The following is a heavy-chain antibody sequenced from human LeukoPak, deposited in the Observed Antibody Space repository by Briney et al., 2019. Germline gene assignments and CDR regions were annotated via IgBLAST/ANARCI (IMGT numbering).Heavy chain of an antibody. D-gene: IGHD5-18*01. V-gene: IGHV4-39*07. J-gene: IGHJ4*02. CDR3: ARDNDSYGDFDY. CDR1: GDSISSSSYY. CDR2: IYYSGST. Sequence: SETLSLTCIVSGDSISSSSYYWGWICQPPGKGLEWIGSIYYSGSTYYNPSLKSRVSISVDTSKNQFSLKLSSVTAADTAVYYCARDNDSYGDFDYWGQGTLVTVSS.